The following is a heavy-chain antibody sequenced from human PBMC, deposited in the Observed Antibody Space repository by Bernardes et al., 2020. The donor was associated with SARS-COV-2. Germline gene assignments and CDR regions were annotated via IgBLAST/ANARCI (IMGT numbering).Heavy chain of an antibody. CDR3: AKVNRPGIAAADVGIRFDP. Sequence: GGSLRLSCAASGFTFSSYAMSWVRQAPGKGLEWVSAISGSGGSTYYADSVKGRFTISRDNSKNTLYLQMNSLRAEDTAVYYCAKVNRPGIAAADVGIRFDPWGQGTLVTVSS. J-gene: IGHJ5*02. CDR2: ISGSGGST. V-gene: IGHV3-23*01. CDR1: GFTFSSYA. D-gene: IGHD6-13*01.